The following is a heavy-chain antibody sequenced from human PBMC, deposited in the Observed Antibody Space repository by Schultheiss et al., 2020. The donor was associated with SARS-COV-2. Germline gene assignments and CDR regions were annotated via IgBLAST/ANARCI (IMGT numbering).Heavy chain of an antibody. CDR2: IWYDGSNK. D-gene: IGHD6-13*01. Sequence: GGSLRLSCAASGFTFSSYGMHWVRQAPGKGLEWVAVIWYDGSNKYYADSVKGRFTISRDNSKNTLYLQMNSLRAEDTAVYYCAKVAQYSSSWYTDYYYYYGMDVWGQGTTVTVSS. J-gene: IGHJ6*02. CDR3: AKVAQYSSSWYTDYYYYYGMDV. V-gene: IGHV3-30*02. CDR1: GFTFSSYG.